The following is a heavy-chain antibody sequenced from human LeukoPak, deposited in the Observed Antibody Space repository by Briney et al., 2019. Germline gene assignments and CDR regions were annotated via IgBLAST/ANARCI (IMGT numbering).Heavy chain of an antibody. CDR2: SGDSDGST. J-gene: IGHJ4*02. Sequence: GGSLRLSCAASGFTFSGSGMSWVRQAPGKGLEWISSSGDSDGSTYYADSLKGRFTISRDNSKNTLYLQMNNLRAEDTAVYYCAKGGCRSTCNPLAHWGQGALVTVSP. D-gene: IGHD2-2*01. CDR3: AKGGCRSTCNPLAH. CDR1: GFTFSGSG. V-gene: IGHV3-23*01.